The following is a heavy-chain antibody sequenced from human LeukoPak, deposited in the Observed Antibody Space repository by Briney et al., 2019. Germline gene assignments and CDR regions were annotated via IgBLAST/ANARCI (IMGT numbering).Heavy chain of an antibody. CDR3: AKSPRIVGAIPNDY. V-gene: IGHV3-23*01. CDR2: ISGSGGST. D-gene: IGHD1-26*01. CDR1: GFTFSSYA. Sequence: GGSLRLSCAASGFTFSSYAMSWVGQAPGKRLEWVSAISGSGGSTYYADSVKGRFTISRGNSKNTLYLQMNSLRAEDTAVYYCAKSPRIVGAIPNDYWGQGTLVTVSS. J-gene: IGHJ4*02.